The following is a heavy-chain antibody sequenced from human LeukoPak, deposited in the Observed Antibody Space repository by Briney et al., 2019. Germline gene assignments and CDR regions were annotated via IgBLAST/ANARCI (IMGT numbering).Heavy chain of an antibody. CDR3: ASDVAYKFDY. V-gene: IGHV3-74*01. D-gene: IGHD5-24*01. Sequence: GGSLRLSCAASGFPFSRDSMHWVRQSPGKGLVWLSRISPDGSVTNYADSVKGRFTISGDNAKNTLYLQMNSLRDEDAAVYYCASDVAYKFDYWGQGTLVTFSS. CDR1: GFPFSRDS. CDR2: ISPDGSVT. J-gene: IGHJ4*02.